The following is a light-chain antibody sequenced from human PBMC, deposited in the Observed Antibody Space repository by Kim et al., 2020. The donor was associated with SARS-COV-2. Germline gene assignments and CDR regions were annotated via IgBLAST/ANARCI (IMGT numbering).Light chain of an antibody. Sequence: LSPGDTATLSCRASQSVRGQLAWYQQKPGQAPRLLIYDASNRATGIPARFSGSGSGTDFTLTIDSLEPEDFALYYCQQRSNWPLTFGPGTKVDIK. CDR3: QQRSNWPLT. V-gene: IGKV3-11*01. J-gene: IGKJ3*01. CDR1: QSVRGQ. CDR2: DAS.